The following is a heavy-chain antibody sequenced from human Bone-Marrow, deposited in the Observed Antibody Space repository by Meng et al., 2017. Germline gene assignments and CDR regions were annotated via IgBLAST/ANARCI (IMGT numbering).Heavy chain of an antibody. CDR2: MNPNSGNT. V-gene: IGHV1-8*03. J-gene: IGHJ4*02. CDR3: ARYGDYGFDY. Sequence: ASVKVSCKASGYTFTSYDINWVRQATGQGLEWMGWMNPNSGNTDFAQKFQGRVTTTRNTSISTAHMELSSLRSEDTAVYYCARYGDYGFDYWGQGTLVTVSS. D-gene: IGHD4-17*01. CDR1: GYTFTSYD.